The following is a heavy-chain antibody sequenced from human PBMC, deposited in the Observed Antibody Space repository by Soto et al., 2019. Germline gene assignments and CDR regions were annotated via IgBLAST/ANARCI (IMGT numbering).Heavy chain of an antibody. Sequence: LSLTCTVSGGSISSGGYYWSWIRQHPGKGLEWIGYIYYSGSTYYNPSLKSRVTISVDTSKNQFSLKLSSVTAADTAVYYCARGGCGSSTSCYFLVYYGMDVWGQGTTVTVSS. D-gene: IGHD2-2*01. CDR2: IYYSGST. CDR3: ARGGCGSSTSCYFLVYYGMDV. J-gene: IGHJ6*02. V-gene: IGHV4-31*03. CDR1: GGSISSGGYY.